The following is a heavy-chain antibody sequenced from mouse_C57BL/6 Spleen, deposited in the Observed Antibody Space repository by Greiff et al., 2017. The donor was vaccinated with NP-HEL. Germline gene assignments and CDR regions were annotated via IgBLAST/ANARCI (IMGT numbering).Heavy chain of an antibody. D-gene: IGHD1-1*01. Sequence: QVQLQQPGAELVRPGTSVKLSCEASGYTFTSYWMHWVKQRPGQGLEWIGVIDPSDSYTNYNQKFKGKATLTVDTSSSTAYMQLSSLTSEDSAVYYCARRTTGPYFDYWGQGTTLTVSS. CDR1: GYTFTSYW. CDR2: IDPSDSYT. J-gene: IGHJ2*01. CDR3: ARRTTGPYFDY. V-gene: IGHV1-59*01.